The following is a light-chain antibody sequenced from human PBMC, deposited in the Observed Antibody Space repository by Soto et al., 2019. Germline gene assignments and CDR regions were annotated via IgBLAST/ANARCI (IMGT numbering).Light chain of an antibody. CDR1: SSNIGSNY. CDR2: DDN. CDR3: GTWDSSLSAVI. Sequence: QSVLTQPPSVSAAPGQRVTISCSGSSSNIGSNYVSWYQQLPETAPKLLIYDDNNRPSGIPDRFSGSKSGTSATLGITGLQTGDEADYYCGTWDSSLSAVIFGGGTKVTVL. J-gene: IGLJ2*01. V-gene: IGLV1-51*01.